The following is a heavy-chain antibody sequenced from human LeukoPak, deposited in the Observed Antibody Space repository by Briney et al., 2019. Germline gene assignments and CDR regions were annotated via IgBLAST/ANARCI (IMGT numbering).Heavy chain of an antibody. Sequence: ASVKVSCKASGYTFTSYYMHWVRQAPGQGLEWMGIINPSGGSTSYAQKFQGRVTMTRDTSTSTVYMELSSLRSEETAVYYCARAYVIVVPRYYFDYWGQGTLVTVSS. D-gene: IGHD2-21*01. J-gene: IGHJ4*02. CDR1: GYTFTSYY. CDR3: ARAYVIVVPRYYFDY. CDR2: INPSGGST. V-gene: IGHV1-46*01.